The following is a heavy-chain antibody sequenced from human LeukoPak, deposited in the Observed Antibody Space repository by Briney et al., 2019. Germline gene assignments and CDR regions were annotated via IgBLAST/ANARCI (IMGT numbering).Heavy chain of an antibody. V-gene: IGHV3-21*01. D-gene: IGHD6-19*01. CDR1: GFTFKSYA. J-gene: IGHJ4*02. CDR2: ISSRSNYI. CDR3: ARAVAVPGGGYYFDY. Sequence: GGSLRLSCAASGFTFKSYAMAWVRQAPGKGLEWVSSISSRSNYIYYANSVKGRFTISRDSAGYFATNSLYLQMNSLRPADTAVYFCARAVAVPGGGYYFDYWGQGTLVTVSS.